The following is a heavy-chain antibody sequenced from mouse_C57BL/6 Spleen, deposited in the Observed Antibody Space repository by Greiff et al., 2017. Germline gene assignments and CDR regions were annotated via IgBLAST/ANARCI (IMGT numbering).Heavy chain of an antibody. V-gene: IGHV14-2*01. Sequence: VQLQQSGAELVKPGASVKLSCTASGFNIKDYYMHWVKQRTEQGLAWIGRIDPEDGETKYAPKFQGKATITADTSSNTAYLQLSSLTSEDTAVYYCASITTVLAPYFDYWGQGTTLTVSS. J-gene: IGHJ2*01. CDR3: ASITTVLAPYFDY. D-gene: IGHD1-1*01. CDR2: IDPEDGET. CDR1: GFNIKDYY.